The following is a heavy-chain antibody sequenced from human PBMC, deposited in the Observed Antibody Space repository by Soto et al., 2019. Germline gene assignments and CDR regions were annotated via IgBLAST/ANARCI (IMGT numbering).Heavy chain of an antibody. J-gene: IGHJ6*03. CDR3: ARESGGATATLDYYYFYMDV. Sequence: QVQLVQSGAEVKKPGASVTVSCRASGDTFTGYYMHWGRQAPGQGLEWMGWINPNSGVTQYAQKFQGWVTRTRDTSIRTVYMELSRLRSDDTAVYYCARESGGATATLDYYYFYMDVWGTGTTVTVSS. V-gene: IGHV1-2*04. D-gene: IGHD5-12*01. CDR1: GDTFTGYY. CDR2: INPNSGVT.